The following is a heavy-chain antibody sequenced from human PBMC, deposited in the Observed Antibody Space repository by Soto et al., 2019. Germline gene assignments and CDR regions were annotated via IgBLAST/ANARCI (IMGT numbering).Heavy chain of an antibody. CDR1: GGSISSYY. CDR2: IYYTGST. CDR3: ARVPDGSKPYYFDY. J-gene: IGHJ4*02. Sequence: QVQLQESGPGLVKPSETLSLTCTVSGGSISSYYWSWIRQPPGKGLEWIGYIYYTGSTNYNPSLKSRVTTSVDTYKNQFALKLSSVTAADTAVYYCARVPDGSKPYYFDYWGQGTLVTVSS. D-gene: IGHD5-12*01. V-gene: IGHV4-59*01.